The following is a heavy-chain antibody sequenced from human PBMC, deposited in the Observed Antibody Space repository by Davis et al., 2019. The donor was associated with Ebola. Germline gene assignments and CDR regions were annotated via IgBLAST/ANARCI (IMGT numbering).Heavy chain of an antibody. CDR2: IYYSGGT. V-gene: IGHV4-59*01. J-gene: IGHJ2*01. Sequence: MPGGSLRLSCTVSGDSISSYYWSWIRQPPGKGLEWIGYIYYSGGTNYNPSLKSRVTISVDTSKNQFSLKLSSVTAADTAVYYCARGVGTTVVTSRYFDLWGRGTLVTVSS. D-gene: IGHD4-23*01. CDR1: GDSISSYY. CDR3: ARGVGTTVVTSRYFDL.